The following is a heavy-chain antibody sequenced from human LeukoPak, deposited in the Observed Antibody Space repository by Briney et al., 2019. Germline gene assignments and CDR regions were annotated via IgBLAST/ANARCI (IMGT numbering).Heavy chain of an antibody. CDR3: AQDPPRRAAGTGVY. Sequence: PGGSLRLSCAASGFTFSSYAMSWVRQAPGKGLEWVSGISGSGGSTYYVDSVKGRFTISRDNSKNTLYLQMNSLRAEDTAVYYCAQDPPRRAAGTGVYWGQGTLVTVSS. CDR2: ISGSGGST. J-gene: IGHJ4*02. CDR1: GFTFSSYA. V-gene: IGHV3-23*01. D-gene: IGHD1-1*01.